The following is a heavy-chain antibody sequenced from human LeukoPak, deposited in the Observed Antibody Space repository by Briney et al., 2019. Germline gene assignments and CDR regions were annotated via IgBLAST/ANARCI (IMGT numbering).Heavy chain of an antibody. D-gene: IGHD1-26*01. V-gene: IGHV1-2*02. CDR1: GYTFTGYY. CDR3: ARTGPVGADIFDY. Sequence: GASVKVSCKASGYTFTGYYMHWVRQAPGQGLEWMGWINPNSGGTNYAQKLQGRVTMTTDTSTSTAYMELRSLRSDDTAVYYCARTGPVGADIFDYWGQGTLVTVSS. CDR2: INPNSGGT. J-gene: IGHJ4*02.